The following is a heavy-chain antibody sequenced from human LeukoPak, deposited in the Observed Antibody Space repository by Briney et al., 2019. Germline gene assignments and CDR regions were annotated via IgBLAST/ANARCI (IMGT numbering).Heavy chain of an antibody. CDR3: ARGWLAESTVVTPYSF. Sequence: SVKVSCRASGGSFSSCAISWVRQAPGQGLEWMGGIIPIFGTANYAQKFQGRVTITADEPTSTAYMELSSLTSEDTAVYYCARGWLAESTVVTPYSFWGQGTLVTVSS. CDR1: GGSFSSCA. V-gene: IGHV1-69*13. CDR2: IIPIFGTA. D-gene: IGHD4-23*01. J-gene: IGHJ4*02.